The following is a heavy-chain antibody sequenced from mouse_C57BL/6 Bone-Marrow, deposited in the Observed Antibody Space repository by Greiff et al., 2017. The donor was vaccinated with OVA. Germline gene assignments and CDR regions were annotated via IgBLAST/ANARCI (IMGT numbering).Heavy chain of an antibody. V-gene: IGHV1-55*01. Sequence: VQLQQPGAELVKPGASVTMSCKASGYTFTSYWITWVKQRPGQGLEWIGDIYPGSGSTNYNEKFKSKATLTVDTASSTAYMQLSSLTSEDAAGYYCARREGLLLRYYWGQGTTLTVSS. D-gene: IGHD1-1*01. CDR3: ARREGLLLRYY. CDR1: GYTFTSYW. CDR2: IYPGSGST. J-gene: IGHJ2*01.